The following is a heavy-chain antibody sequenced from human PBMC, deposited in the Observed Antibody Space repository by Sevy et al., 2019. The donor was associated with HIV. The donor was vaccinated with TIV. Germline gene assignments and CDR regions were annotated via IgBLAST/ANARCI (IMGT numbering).Heavy chain of an antibody. Sequence: SETLSLTCAVSGYSISSGYYWGWIRQPPGKGLEWIGSIYHSGSTYYNPSLKSRVTISVDTSKNQFSLKLSSVTAADTAVYYCARLGIWSGYYKGEDGRMGFDYWGQGTLVTVSS. CDR2: IYHSGST. J-gene: IGHJ4*02. CDR1: GYSISSGYY. D-gene: IGHD3-3*01. V-gene: IGHV4-38-2*01. CDR3: ARLGIWSGYYKGEDGRMGFDY.